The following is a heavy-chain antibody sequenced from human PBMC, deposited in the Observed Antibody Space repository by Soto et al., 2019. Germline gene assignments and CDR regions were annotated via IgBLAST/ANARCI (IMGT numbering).Heavy chain of an antibody. CDR3: ATVFDL. CDR1: GFTLNNHW. J-gene: IGHJ5*02. Sequence: EKQLVESGGGLVQPGGSLRLSCAAPGFTLNNHWIHWVRQAPGKGLEWVSRIETAGRGTSYADSVKDRFNISTDNAKNPVYLQMNSLRVEDTAVYYCATVFDLWGQGTLVTVSS. CDR2: IETAGRGT. V-gene: IGHV3-74*01.